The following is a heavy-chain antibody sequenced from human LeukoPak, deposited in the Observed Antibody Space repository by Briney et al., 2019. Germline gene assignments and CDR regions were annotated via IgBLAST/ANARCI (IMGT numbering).Heavy chain of an antibody. D-gene: IGHD6-13*01. Sequence: SETLSLTCTVSGGSISSYYWSWIRQLPGKGLEWIGYNYYSGSTNYNPSLKSRVTISVDTSKNQFSLKLSSVTAADTAVYYCARDLQVYSSSWYRGIDAFDIWGQGTMVTVSS. CDR2: NYYSGST. V-gene: IGHV4-59*01. J-gene: IGHJ3*02. CDR1: GGSISSYY. CDR3: ARDLQVYSSSWYRGIDAFDI.